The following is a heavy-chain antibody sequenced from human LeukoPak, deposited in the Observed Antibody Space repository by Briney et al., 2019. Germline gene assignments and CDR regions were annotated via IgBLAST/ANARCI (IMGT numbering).Heavy chain of an antibody. D-gene: IGHD1-7*01. J-gene: IGHJ4*02. V-gene: IGHV1-69*01. CDR2: IIPIFGTA. CDR1: GGTFSSYA. Sequence: GSSVKVSCKASGGTFSSYAISWVRQAPGQGLEWMGGIIPIFGTANYAQKFQGRVTITADESTSTAYMELSSLRSEDTAVYYCARGHRGLTGTRPDYFDYWGQGTLVTVSS. CDR3: ARGHRGLTGTRPDYFDY.